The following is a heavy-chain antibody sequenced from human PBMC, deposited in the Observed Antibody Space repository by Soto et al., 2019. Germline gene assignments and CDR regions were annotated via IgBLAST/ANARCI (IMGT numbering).Heavy chain of an antibody. Sequence: TSETLSLTCAVYGGSFSGYYWSWIRQPPGKGLEWIGEINHSGSTNYNPSLKSRVTISVDTSKNQFSLKLSSVTAADTAVYYCARGWFSGWYGYWGQGTLVTVSS. CDR3: ARGWFSGWYGY. V-gene: IGHV4-34*01. J-gene: IGHJ4*02. CDR1: GGSFSGYY. D-gene: IGHD6-19*01. CDR2: INHSGST.